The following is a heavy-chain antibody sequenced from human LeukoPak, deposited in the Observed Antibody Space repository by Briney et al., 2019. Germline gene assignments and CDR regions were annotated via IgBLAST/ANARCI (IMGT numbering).Heavy chain of an antibody. CDR2: IYTSGST. V-gene: IGHV4-61*02. Sequence: PSETLSLTCTVSGGSISSGSYYWSWIRQPAGKGLEWIGRIYTSGSTNYNPSLKSRVTISVDTSKSQFSLKLSSVTAADTAVYYCARDLSRSSWSGNYFDYWGQGTLVTVSS. J-gene: IGHJ4*02. D-gene: IGHD6-13*01. CDR1: GGSISSGSYY. CDR3: ARDLSRSSWSGNYFDY.